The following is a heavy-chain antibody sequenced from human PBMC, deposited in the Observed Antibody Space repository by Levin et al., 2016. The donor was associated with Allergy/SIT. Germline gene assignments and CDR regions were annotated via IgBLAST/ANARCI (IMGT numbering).Heavy chain of an antibody. V-gene: IGHV3-30*02. CDR2: IRYDGSNK. CDR1: GFTFSSYG. D-gene: IGHD1-1*01. Sequence: GESLKISCAASGFTFSSYGMHWVRQAPGKGLEWVAFIRYDGSNKYYADSVKGRFTISRDNSKNTLYLQMNSLRAEDTAVYYCAKDLEELYWNDGLSPDYWGQGTLVTVSS. J-gene: IGHJ4*02. CDR3: AKDLEELYWNDGLSPDY.